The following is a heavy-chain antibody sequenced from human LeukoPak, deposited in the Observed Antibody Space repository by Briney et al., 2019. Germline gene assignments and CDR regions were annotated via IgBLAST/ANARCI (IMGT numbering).Heavy chain of an antibody. CDR2: IYPGDSDT. CDR3: ARGVVPAAMVVGYYYHGMDV. D-gene: IGHD2-2*01. CDR1: GYSFTSYW. J-gene: IGHJ6*02. Sequence: GESLKISCKGSGYSFTSYWIGWMRQMPGKGLEWMGIIYPGDSDTRYSPSFQGQVTISADKSISTAYLQWSSLKASDTAMYYCARGVVPAAMVVGYYYHGMDVWGQGTTVTVSS. V-gene: IGHV5-51*01.